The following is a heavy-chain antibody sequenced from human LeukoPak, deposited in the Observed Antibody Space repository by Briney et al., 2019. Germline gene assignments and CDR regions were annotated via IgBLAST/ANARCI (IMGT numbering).Heavy chain of an antibody. V-gene: IGHV1-2*02. D-gene: IGHD3-10*01. J-gene: IGHJ5*02. CDR3: ARDGSGSYLGWFDP. Sequence: ASVKVSCKASGYTFTGYYMHWVRQAPGQGLEWMGWINPNSGGTNYAQKFQGRVTMTRDTSISTAYMELSRLRSDDTAVYYCARDGSGSYLGWFDPWGQGTLVTVSS. CDR2: INPNSGGT. CDR1: GYTFTGYY.